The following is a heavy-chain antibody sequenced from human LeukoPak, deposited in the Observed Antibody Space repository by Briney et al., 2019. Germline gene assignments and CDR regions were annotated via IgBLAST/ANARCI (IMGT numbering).Heavy chain of an antibody. CDR1: GGTFSSYA. J-gene: IGHJ5*02. CDR2: IIPIFGTA. CDR3: ARDRGEYYYGSGSYYHGNWFDP. D-gene: IGHD3-10*01. V-gene: IGHV1-69*13. Sequence: SVKVSCKASGGTFSSYAISWVRQAPGQGLEWMGGIIPIFGTANYAQKFQGRVTITADESTSTAYMELSSLRSEDTAVYYCARDRGEYYYGSGSYYHGNWFDPWGQGTLVTVSS.